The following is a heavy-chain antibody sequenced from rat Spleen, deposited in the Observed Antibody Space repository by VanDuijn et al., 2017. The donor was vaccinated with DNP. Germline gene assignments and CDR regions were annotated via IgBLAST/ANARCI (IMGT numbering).Heavy chain of an antibody. J-gene: IGHJ2*01. CDR2: INKDSSTI. CDR1: GFNFNDYW. CDR3: ARGPNYGGYADYFDY. Sequence: EVKLVESGGGLVQPGRSLKLSCAASGFNFNDYWMGWVRQAPGKGLEWIGQINKDSSTITYIPSLKDKFTISRNNDQNTLYLQMSKLGYEDKAIYYCARGPNYGGYADYFDYWGQGVMVTVSS. D-gene: IGHD1-11*01. V-gene: IGHV4-2*01.